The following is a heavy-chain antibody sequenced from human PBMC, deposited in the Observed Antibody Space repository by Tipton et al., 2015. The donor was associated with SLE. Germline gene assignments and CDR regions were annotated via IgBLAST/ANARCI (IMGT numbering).Heavy chain of an antibody. CDR1: GFTFSNFW. Sequence: GSLRLSCVVSGFTFSNFWVHWVRQAPGKGLVWVSRINGDGSDTTYADSVKGRFTISRDNTKNSLYLQMNNLRVEDTAMYYCARDSLQYYYYMDVWGRGTTVTVSS. J-gene: IGHJ6*03. CDR3: ARDSLQYYYYMDV. CDR2: INGDGSDT. V-gene: IGHV3-74*01.